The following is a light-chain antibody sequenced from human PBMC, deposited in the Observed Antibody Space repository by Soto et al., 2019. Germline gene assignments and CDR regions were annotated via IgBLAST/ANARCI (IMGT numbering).Light chain of an antibody. V-gene: IGKV1-33*01. CDR2: DAS. CDR1: QDISNY. Sequence: DIQMNQSPSSLSASVGDRVTITCQASQDISNYLNWYQQKPGKAPKLLIYDASNLETGVPSRFSGSGSGTDFTFTISSLQPEDIGTYYCQQYDNLPSWTFGQGTKVEIK. J-gene: IGKJ1*01. CDR3: QQYDNLPSWT.